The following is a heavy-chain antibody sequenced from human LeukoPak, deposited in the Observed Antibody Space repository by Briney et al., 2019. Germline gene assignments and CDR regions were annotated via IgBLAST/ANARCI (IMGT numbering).Heavy chain of an antibody. CDR3: ARITMVRGVIPRLYYYMDV. J-gene: IGHJ6*03. CDR1: GGSISSSSYY. Sequence: SETLSLTCTVSGGSISSSSYYWGWIRQPPGKGLEWIGSIYYSGSTYYNPSLKSRVTISVDTSKNQFSLKLSPVTAADTAVYYCARITMVRGVIPRLYYYMDVWGKGTTVTVSS. D-gene: IGHD3-10*01. V-gene: IGHV4-39*07. CDR2: IYYSGST.